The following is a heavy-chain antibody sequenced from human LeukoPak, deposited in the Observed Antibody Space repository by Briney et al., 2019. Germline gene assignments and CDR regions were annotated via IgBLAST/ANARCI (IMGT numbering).Heavy chain of an antibody. CDR3: ARETLTFPDF. Sequence: SETLSLTCTVSGGSLSSYSWSWIRQPAGKGLEWIGRTYTSGSTSYNPSLTSRVSMSLDTSKKRISLNLSLGTAADTAVYYCARETLTFPDFWGQGTLVTVSS. CDR2: TYTSGST. V-gene: IGHV4-4*07. J-gene: IGHJ4*02. CDR1: GGSLSSYS. D-gene: IGHD3-9*01.